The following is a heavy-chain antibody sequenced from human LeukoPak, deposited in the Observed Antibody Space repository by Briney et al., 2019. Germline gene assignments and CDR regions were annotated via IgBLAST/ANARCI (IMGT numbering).Heavy chain of an antibody. CDR2: IKSKTDGGTT. CDR3: KNTNYDFWSGYMDV. CDR1: GFTFSNAW. V-gene: IGHV3-15*01. J-gene: IGHJ6*03. D-gene: IGHD3-3*01. Sequence: PGGSLRLSCAASGFTFSNAWMSWVRQAPGKGLEWVGRIKSKTDGGTTDYAAPVKGRFTISRDDSKNTLYLQMNSLKTEDTAVYYCKNTNYDFWSGYMDVWGKGTTVTVSS.